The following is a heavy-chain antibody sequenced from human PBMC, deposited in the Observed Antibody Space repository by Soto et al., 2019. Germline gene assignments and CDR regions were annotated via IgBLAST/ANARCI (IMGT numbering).Heavy chain of an antibody. D-gene: IGHD1-26*01. CDR1: GFTFRNVW. CDR2: VKSRSDGGTT. Sequence: GGSLRLSCAASGFTFRNVWMSWVRQAPGKGLEWVGRVKSRSDGGTTDYAAPVKGRFTVSRDDSQSTLSLQMDSLKIEDSAVYFCTTAAGVMWGADYWGQGALVTVSS. CDR3: TTAAGVMWGADY. V-gene: IGHV3-15*01. J-gene: IGHJ4*02.